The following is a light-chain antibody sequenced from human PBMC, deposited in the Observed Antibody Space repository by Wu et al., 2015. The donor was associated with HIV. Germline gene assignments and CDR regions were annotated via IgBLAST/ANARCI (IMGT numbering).Light chain of an antibody. CDR1: QGIKNY. J-gene: IGKJ1*01. CDR3: QKYNSVPPWT. V-gene: IGKV1-27*01. Sequence: DIQMTQSPSSLSAYVGDRVTITCRASQGIKNYLAWYQQKPGKAPKLLIYAASSLQSGVPPRFSGSGSGTDFTLTISSLQPEDVATYFCQKYNSVPPWTFGQGTKVDIK. CDR2: AAS.